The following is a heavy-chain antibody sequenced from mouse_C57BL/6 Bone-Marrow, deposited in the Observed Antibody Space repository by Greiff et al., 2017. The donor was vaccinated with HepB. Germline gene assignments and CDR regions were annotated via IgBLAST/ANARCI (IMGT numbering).Heavy chain of an antibody. D-gene: IGHD2-10*01. Sequence: QVQLKQSGPELVKPGASVKISCKASGYAFSSSWMNWVKQRPGKGLEWIGRIYPGDGDTNYNGKFKGKATLTADKSSSTAYMHLSSLTSEDSAVYYCARERTYYDPYYCDYWGQGTTLTVSS. CDR2: IYPGDGDT. CDR3: ARERTYYDPYYCDY. CDR1: GYAFSSSW. J-gene: IGHJ2*01. V-gene: IGHV1-82*01.